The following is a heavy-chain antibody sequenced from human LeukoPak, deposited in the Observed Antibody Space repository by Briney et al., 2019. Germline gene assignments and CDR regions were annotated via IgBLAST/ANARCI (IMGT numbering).Heavy chain of an antibody. CDR1: GGSMNQYY. CDR2: IYSTGTT. Sequence: PSETLSLTCTVSGGSMNQYYWSWIRQPAGKGLEWIGRIYSTGTTYYKPSLKSRVTISVDTSKNQFSLKLSSVTAADTAVYYCARGFSGYSYGQRGFDPWGQGTLVTVSS. D-gene: IGHD5-18*01. J-gene: IGHJ5*02. CDR3: ARGFSGYSYGQRGFDP. V-gene: IGHV4-4*07.